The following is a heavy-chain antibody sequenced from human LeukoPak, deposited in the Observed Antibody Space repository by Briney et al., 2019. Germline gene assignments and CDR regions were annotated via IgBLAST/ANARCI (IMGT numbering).Heavy chain of an antibody. D-gene: IGHD1-26*01. Sequence: GGSLRLSCAVSGFTFSDNWMSWVRQAPGKGLEWVANIKEDGSEKNYVDSVKGRFTISRDNAKNSLYLQMNSLRAEDTAVYYCARYFRADSGNYYRSSDYWGQGTLVTVSS. J-gene: IGHJ4*02. CDR3: ARYFRADSGNYYRSSDY. CDR2: IKEDGSEK. CDR1: GFTFSDNW. V-gene: IGHV3-7*05.